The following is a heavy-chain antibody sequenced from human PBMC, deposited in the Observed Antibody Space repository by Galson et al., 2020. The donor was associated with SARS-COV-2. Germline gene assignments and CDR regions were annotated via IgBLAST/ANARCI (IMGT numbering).Heavy chain of an antibody. D-gene: IGHD2-21*02. Sequence: ASVKVSCKVSGYTLTELSMHWVRQAPGKGLEWMGGFDPEDGATIYAQKFQVRVTMTEDTSTDTAYMELSSLRSEDTAVYYCASEPAYCGGVCTRSGCCLDVWGQGTTVAVSS. V-gene: IGHV1-24*01. CDR1: GYTLTELS. CDR3: ASEPAYCGGVCTRSGCCLDV. J-gene: IGHJ6*02. CDR2: FDPEDGAT.